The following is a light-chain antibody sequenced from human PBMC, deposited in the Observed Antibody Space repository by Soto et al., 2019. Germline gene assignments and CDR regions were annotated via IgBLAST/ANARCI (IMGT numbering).Light chain of an antibody. CDR1: QSISFW. V-gene: IGKV1-5*01. CDR2: DAS. CDR3: QQYNSFAPYS. Sequence: DIQMTQSPSTLSASVGDRVTITCRSSQSISFWLAWSQQKPGKAPKLLIYDASTLYSGVPSRFSGSRSGTEVTLTISSRQTDDFASYYCQQYNSFAPYSFGQGTKLEI. J-gene: IGKJ2*03.